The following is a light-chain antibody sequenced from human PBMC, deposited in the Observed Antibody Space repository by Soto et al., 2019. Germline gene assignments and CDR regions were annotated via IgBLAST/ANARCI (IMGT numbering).Light chain of an antibody. CDR2: DAS. Sequence: EIVLTQSPATLSLSPGERATLSCRASQSVSSYLAWYQQKPGQAPRLLIYDASNMATGIPARFSGSGSGTDFTLTISSLEPEDFAVYYCQQRSNWPPWTFGQGTKVAIK. J-gene: IGKJ1*01. CDR3: QQRSNWPPWT. CDR1: QSVSSY. V-gene: IGKV3-11*01.